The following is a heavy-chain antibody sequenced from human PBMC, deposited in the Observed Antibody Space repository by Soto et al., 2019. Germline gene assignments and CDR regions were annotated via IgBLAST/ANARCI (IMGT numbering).Heavy chain of an antibody. CDR1: PFTFATYW. V-gene: IGHV3-7*03. CDR3: TRDHECIRLVGSLPLGYMDV. D-gene: IGHD3-16*01. CDR2: IKQDGTEI. Sequence: PGGSLRLSCAGSPFTFATYWMTWVRQAPGKGLEWVATIKQDGTEIFYADSVRGRFTISRDNTKNSLYLQMKSLRPEDTAVYYCTRDHECIRLVGSLPLGYMDVWGPGTTVTVSS. J-gene: IGHJ6*03.